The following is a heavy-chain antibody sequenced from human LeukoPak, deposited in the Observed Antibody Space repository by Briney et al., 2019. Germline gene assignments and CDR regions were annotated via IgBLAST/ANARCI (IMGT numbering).Heavy chain of an antibody. CDR2: INHSGST. J-gene: IGHJ4*02. D-gene: IGHD3-10*01. CDR1: GDSISSRNW. CDR3: ARPSRYHRGFDY. Sequence: SETLSLTCSVSGDSISSRNWWTWVRQTPEKGLEWIGEINHSGSTNYNPSLKSRVTISVDTSKNQFSLKLSSVTAADTAVYYCARPSRYHRGFDYWGQGTLVTVSS. V-gene: IGHV4-4*02.